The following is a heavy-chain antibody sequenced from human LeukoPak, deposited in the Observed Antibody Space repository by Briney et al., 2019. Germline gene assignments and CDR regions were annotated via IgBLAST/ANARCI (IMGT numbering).Heavy chain of an antibody. CDR1: GCTFSSYG. Sequence: ASVKVSCKASGCTFSSYGISWVRQAPVQGLEWMGWISAYNGNTNYAQKLQGRVTMTTDTSTSTAYMELRSLRSDDTAVYYCARDSIAAAGKNYYYGMDVWGQGTTVTVSS. V-gene: IGHV1-18*01. CDR3: ARDSIAAAGKNYYYGMDV. J-gene: IGHJ6*02. CDR2: ISAYNGNT. D-gene: IGHD6-13*01.